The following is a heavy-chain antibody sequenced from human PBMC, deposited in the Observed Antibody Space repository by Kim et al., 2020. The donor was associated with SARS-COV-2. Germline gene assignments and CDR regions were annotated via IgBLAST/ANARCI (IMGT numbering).Heavy chain of an antibody. J-gene: IGHJ4*02. Sequence: NPSLKSRVTISVATSKNQFSLELSSVTAANTAVYYCARGLSSSSSYYFDYWGQGTLVTVSS. D-gene: IGHD6-13*01. CDR3: ARGLSSSSSYYFDY. V-gene: IGHV4-34*01.